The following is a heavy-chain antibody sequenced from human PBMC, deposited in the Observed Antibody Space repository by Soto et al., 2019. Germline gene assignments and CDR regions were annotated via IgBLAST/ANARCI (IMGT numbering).Heavy chain of an antibody. J-gene: IGHJ4*02. V-gene: IGHV4-31*03. CDR3: ARTSTVVRVDY. D-gene: IGHD4-17*01. CDR2: IYYTVNT. Sequence: TLSLTCTVSGDSIHSGSYYWSWIRQHPGKGLEWSGYIYYTVNTYYNPSLKSRLTISLDTSEKQFSLNLSSVTAADTAVYYCARTSTVVRVDYWGQGTLVTVSS. CDR1: GDSIHSGSYY.